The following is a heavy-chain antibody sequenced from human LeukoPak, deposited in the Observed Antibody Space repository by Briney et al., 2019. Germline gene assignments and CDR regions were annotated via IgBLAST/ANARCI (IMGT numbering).Heavy chain of an antibody. J-gene: IGHJ4*02. D-gene: IGHD3-10*01. V-gene: IGHV1-18*01. CDR1: GYTFTSYG. CDR3: ARDEFMWFGGYYFDY. Sequence: GASVKVSCKASGYTFTSYGISWVRQAPGPGLEWMGWISAYNGNTNYAQKLQGRVTMTTDTSTSTAYMELRSLRSDDTAVYYCARDEFMWFGGYYFDYWGQGTLVTVSS. CDR2: ISAYNGNT.